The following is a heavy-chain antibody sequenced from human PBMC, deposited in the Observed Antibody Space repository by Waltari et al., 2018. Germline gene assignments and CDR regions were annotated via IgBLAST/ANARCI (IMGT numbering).Heavy chain of an antibody. Sequence: QVQLQESGPGLVKPSETLSLTCTVSGGSISNSSYYWGWIRQPPGKGLEWIGNIYFSGSTYYNPSLKSRVTISVDTSKNQFSLKLTSVTAADTAVYYCARNCDTGSYWEDYFDYWGQGALVTVSS. CDR2: IYFSGST. D-gene: IGHD3-22*01. V-gene: IGHV4-39*07. CDR1: GGSISNSSYY. J-gene: IGHJ4*02. CDR3: ARNCDTGSYWEDYFDY.